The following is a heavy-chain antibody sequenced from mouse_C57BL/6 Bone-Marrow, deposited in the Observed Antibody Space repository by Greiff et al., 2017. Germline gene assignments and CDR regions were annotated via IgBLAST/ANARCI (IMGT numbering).Heavy chain of an antibody. Sequence: EVQLQQSVAELVRPGASVKLSCTASGFNIKNTYMRWVKQRPEQGLEWIGRIDPANGNTKYAPKFQGKATITADTSSNTAYLQLSSLASEDTASYYCAAPIYYDYDVDYWGQGTSVTVSS. CDR3: AAPIYYDYDVDY. D-gene: IGHD2-4*01. CDR1: GFNIKNTY. CDR2: IDPANGNT. J-gene: IGHJ4*01. V-gene: IGHV14-3*01.